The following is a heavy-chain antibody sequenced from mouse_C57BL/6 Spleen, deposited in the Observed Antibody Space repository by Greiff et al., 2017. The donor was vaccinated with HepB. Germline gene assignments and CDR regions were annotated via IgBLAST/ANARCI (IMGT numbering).Heavy chain of an antibody. J-gene: IGHJ3*01. CDR3: ARMAAQATWFAY. V-gene: IGHV1-50*01. Sequence: QVQLQQPGAELVKPGASVKLSCKASGYTFTSYWMQWVKQRPGQGLEWIGEIDPSDSYTNYNQKFKGKATLTVDTSSSTAYMQLSSLTSEDSAVYYCARMAAQATWFAYWGQGTLVTVSA. CDR2: IDPSDSYT. CDR1: GYTFTSYW. D-gene: IGHD3-2*02.